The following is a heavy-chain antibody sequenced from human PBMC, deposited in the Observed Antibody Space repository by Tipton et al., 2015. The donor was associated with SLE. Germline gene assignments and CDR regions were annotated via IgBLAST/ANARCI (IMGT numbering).Heavy chain of an antibody. Sequence: TLSLTCTVSGGSISGYFWSWLRQPPGKGLEWIGYVYYSGSTNYNPSLKSRLTISLDTSKNQFSLNLRSVTAADTAVYYCARLTPWGYDYWGPGMLVTVSS. J-gene: IGHJ4*02. CDR1: GGSISGYF. D-gene: IGHD7-27*01. CDR2: VYYSGST. CDR3: ARLTPWGYDY. V-gene: IGHV4-59*12.